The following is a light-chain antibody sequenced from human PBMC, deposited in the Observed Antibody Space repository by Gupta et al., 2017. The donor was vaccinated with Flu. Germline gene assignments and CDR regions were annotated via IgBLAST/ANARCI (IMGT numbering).Light chain of an antibody. CDR3: QHYDSSPYT. J-gene: IGKJ2*01. CDR2: GAS. CDR1: QSVRSGL. V-gene: IGKV3-20*01. Sequence: EIVLTQSPGTLSLSPGERATLSCRASQSVRSGLLAWYQQRPGQAPRLLIYGASSRATGIPDRFSDSGSGTDFTLTINTLEPEDFAVYFCQHYDSSPYTFGQGTNLEIK.